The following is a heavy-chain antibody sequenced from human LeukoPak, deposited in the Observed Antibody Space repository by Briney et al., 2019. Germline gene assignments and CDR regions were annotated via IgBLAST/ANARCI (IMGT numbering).Heavy chain of an antibody. Sequence: PGGSLRLSCAASGFTFSSYAMSWVRQAPGKGLEWVANIKQDGSEKYYVDSVKGRFTISRDNAKNSLYLQMNSLRAEDTAVYYCARPGYYDFWSGYSDYWGQGTLVTVSS. CDR1: GFTFSSYA. D-gene: IGHD3-3*01. CDR2: IKQDGSEK. V-gene: IGHV3-7*01. J-gene: IGHJ4*02. CDR3: ARPGYYDFWSGYSDY.